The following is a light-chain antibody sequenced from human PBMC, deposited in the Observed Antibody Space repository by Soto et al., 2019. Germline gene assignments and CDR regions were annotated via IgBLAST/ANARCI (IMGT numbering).Light chain of an antibody. J-gene: IGKJ4*01. CDR3: LQHNSYPFT. CDR2: DAS. V-gene: IGKV1-17*01. CDR1: QGIRKD. Sequence: DIQMTQSPSSLSASVGDRVTITCRASQGIRKDLGWYQQKPGKAPKRLIYDASSLQSEVPSRFSGSASGTEFTLTISSLQPEDFASYYCLQHNSYPFTFGVGTKVEIK.